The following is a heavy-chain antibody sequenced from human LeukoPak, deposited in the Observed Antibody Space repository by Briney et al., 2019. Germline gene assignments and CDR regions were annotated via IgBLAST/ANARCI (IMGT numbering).Heavy chain of an antibody. D-gene: IGHD3-3*01. J-gene: IGHJ6*02. V-gene: IGHV3-7*01. CDR3: AREVHDFWSGYGMDV. Sequence: GGSLRLSCAASEFTFSSYWMSWVRQAPGKGLEWVANIKQDGSEKYYVDSVKGRFTISRDNAKNSLYLQMNSLRAEDTAVYYCAREVHDFWSGYGMDVWGQGTTVTVSS. CDR1: EFTFSSYW. CDR2: IKQDGSEK.